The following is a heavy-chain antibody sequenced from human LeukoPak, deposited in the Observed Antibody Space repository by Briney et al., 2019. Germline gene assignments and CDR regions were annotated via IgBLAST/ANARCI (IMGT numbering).Heavy chain of an antibody. D-gene: IGHD4-17*01. CDR3: ARDSGGDFDY. Sequence: GGSLRLSCAASGFTFSDYTMNWVRQAPGKGLEWVSSISSSASYIYYADSLKGRFTISRDNAKNSLYLQMNSLRAEDTAVYYCARDSGGDFDYWGQGTLVTVSS. CDR1: GFTFSDYT. V-gene: IGHV3-21*01. J-gene: IGHJ4*02. CDR2: ISSSASYI.